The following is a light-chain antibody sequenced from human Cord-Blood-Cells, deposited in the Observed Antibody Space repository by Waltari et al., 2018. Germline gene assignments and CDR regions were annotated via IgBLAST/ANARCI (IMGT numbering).Light chain of an antibody. CDR3: QQYGSSPT. V-gene: IGKV3-20*01. Sequence: EIVLTQSPGPLSLSPGERATPSCRASQSVSSRYLAWYQQKPGQAPRLLIYGSSSRATGIPDRFSGSGYGTDFTLTISRLEPEDFAVYYCQQYGSSPTFGQGTRLEIK. CDR2: GSS. CDR1: QSVSSRY. J-gene: IGKJ5*01.